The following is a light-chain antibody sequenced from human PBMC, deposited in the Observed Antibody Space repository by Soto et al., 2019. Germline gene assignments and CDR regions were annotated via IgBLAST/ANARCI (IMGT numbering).Light chain of an antibody. J-gene: IGKJ2*01. Sequence: EIVMTQSPATLSVSPGERATLSCRASQSVSRNLAWYQQKPGRAPRLLIYAASTRATGIPARFSGSGSGTEFTLTISSLQSEDFAVYYCQQYNNWPYTFGQGTKLEIK. CDR3: QQYNNWPYT. CDR1: QSVSRN. V-gene: IGKV3-15*01. CDR2: AAS.